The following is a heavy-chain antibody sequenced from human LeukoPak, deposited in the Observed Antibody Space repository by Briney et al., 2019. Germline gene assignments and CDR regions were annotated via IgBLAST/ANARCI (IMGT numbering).Heavy chain of an antibody. CDR3: ARDTYDYVWGGYRFDY. CDR1: GFTFSSYS. D-gene: IGHD3-16*02. Sequence: GGSLRLSCAASGFTFSSYSMNWVRQAPGKGLEWVSSISSSSSYIHYADSVKGRFTISRDNAKNSLYLQMNSLRAEDTAVYYCARDTYDYVWGGYRFDYWGQGTLVTVSS. CDR2: ISSSSSYI. J-gene: IGHJ4*02. V-gene: IGHV3-21*01.